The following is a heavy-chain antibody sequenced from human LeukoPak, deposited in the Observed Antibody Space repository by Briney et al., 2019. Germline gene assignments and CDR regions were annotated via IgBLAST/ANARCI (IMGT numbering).Heavy chain of an antibody. Sequence: SETLSLTCAVYGGSFSGYYWSWIRQPPGKGLEWIGEINHSGSTNYNPSLKSRVTISVDTSKNQFSLKLSSVTAADTAVYYCARGCMAAAGTEIDYWGQGTLVTVSS. D-gene: IGHD6-13*01. J-gene: IGHJ4*02. V-gene: IGHV4-34*01. CDR1: GGSFSGYY. CDR3: ARGCMAAAGTEIDY. CDR2: INHSGST.